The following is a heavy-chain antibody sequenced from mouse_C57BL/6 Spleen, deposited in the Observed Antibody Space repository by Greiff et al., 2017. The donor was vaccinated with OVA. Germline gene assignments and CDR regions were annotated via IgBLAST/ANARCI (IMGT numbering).Heavy chain of an antibody. D-gene: IGHD2-12*01. V-gene: IGHV1-22*01. CDR2: INPNNGGT. J-gene: IGHJ3*01. CDR3: ARGDYSPPFAY. Sequence: EVQLQQSGPELVKPGASVTMSCKASGYTFTDYNMPWVKQSHGKSLEWIGYINPNNGGTSYNPKFKGKATLTVNKSSSTAYMELRSLTSEDSAVDYCARGDYSPPFAYWGQGTLVTVSA. CDR1: GYTFTDYN.